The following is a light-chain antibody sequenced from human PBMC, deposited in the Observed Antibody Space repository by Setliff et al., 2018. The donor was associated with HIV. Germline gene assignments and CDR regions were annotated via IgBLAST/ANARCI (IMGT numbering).Light chain of an antibody. CDR1: SSDVGSHNF. J-gene: IGLJ1*01. CDR2: EVS. V-gene: IGLV2-23*02. Sequence: QSVLTQPASVSGSPGQSITISCAGTSSDVGSHNFVSWYQQHPGKSPKLIIYEVSKWPSWVSNHFSVSKSGTTASLTISGLQTEDEAEYYCCSYASTGSFGFGTGTKVP. CDR3: CSYASTGSFG.